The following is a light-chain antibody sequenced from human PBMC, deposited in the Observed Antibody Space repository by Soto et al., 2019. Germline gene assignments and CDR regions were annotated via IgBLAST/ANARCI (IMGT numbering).Light chain of an antibody. CDR2: DAS. J-gene: IGKJ1*01. CDR3: QQCSVWPRT. V-gene: IGKV3D-15*01. Sequence: HCLATLSVSKRERPNLSGRASQSLDSSFLAWYQQKPGQAPRLLIYDASNRATGIPARFSGSGSGTEFTLTISSLQSEDFAVYFCQQCSVWPRTFGQRSIVDI. CDR1: QSLDSSF.